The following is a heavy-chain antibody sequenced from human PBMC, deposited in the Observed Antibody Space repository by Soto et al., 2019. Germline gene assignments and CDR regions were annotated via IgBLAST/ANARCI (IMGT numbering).Heavy chain of an antibody. CDR1: AYTFTSYD. Sequence: ASVKVSCKAAAYTFTSYDINWVRQATGQDFEWMGWMNPNNGNTAYAQKFQGRVTMTRDTSKSTAFMELSSLTSEDTAVYYCARGHRNWGVDYWGQGTLVTVSS. CDR3: ARGHRNWGVDY. V-gene: IGHV1-8*01. CDR2: MNPNNGNT. D-gene: IGHD7-27*01. J-gene: IGHJ4*02.